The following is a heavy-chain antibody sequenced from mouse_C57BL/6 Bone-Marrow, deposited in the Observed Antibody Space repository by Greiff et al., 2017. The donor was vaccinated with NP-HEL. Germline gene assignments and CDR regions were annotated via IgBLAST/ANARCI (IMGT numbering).Heavy chain of an antibody. Sequence: EVKLMESGGGLVQPGGSLKLSCAASGFTFSDYYMYWVRQTPEKRLEWVAYISNGGGSTYYPDTVKGRFTISRDNAKNTLYLQMSRLKSEDTAMYYCARPRFYDYDVGAMDYWGQGTSVTVSS. CDR2: ISNGGGST. J-gene: IGHJ4*01. CDR1: GFTFSDYY. D-gene: IGHD2-4*01. CDR3: ARPRFYDYDVGAMDY. V-gene: IGHV5-12*01.